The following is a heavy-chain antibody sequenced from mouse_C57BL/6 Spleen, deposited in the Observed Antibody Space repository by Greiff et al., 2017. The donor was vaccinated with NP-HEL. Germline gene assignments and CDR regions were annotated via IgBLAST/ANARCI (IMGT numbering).Heavy chain of an antibody. J-gene: IGHJ1*03. CDR1: GFTFSDAW. CDR3: TSYYYGSSPCV. D-gene: IGHD1-1*01. CDR2: IRNKANNYAT. Sequence: EVMLVESGGGLVQPGGSMKLSCAASGFTFSDAWMDWVRQSPEKGLEWVAEIRNKANNYATYYAESVKGRFTISRDDSKSSVYLQMNSVRAEDTGIYYCTSYYYGSSPCVWGTGTTVTVSS. V-gene: IGHV6-6*01.